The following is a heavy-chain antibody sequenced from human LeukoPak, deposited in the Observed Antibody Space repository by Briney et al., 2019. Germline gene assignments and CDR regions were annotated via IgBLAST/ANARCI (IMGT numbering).Heavy chain of an antibody. D-gene: IGHD1-26*01. V-gene: IGHV4-4*07. J-gene: IGHJ4*02. Sequence: SETLSLTCTVSGDSIISYYWSWIRQPAGKGLEWIGRIYTSGSTNYIPSLKSRVTMSLDMSKNQFSLKLTSVTAADTAVYYCARREVRGGYYTFNYWGQGTLVTVSS. CDR3: ARREVRGGYYTFNY. CDR2: IYTSGST. CDR1: GDSIISYY.